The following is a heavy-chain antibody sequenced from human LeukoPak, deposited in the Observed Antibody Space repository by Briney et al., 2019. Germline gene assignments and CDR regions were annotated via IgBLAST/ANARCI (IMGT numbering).Heavy chain of an antibody. CDR3: ATYSITGAWAEYFLH. Sequence: PSETLSLTCTVSGGSISSYYWSWIRQPPGKGLEWIGYIYYSGSTNYNPSLKSRFTMSIDTSKNQFSLKLSSVTAADTAVYYCATYSITGAWAEYFLHWGQGTLVTVSS. D-gene: IGHD2/OR15-2a*01. V-gene: IGHV4-59*12. CDR2: IYYSGST. J-gene: IGHJ1*01. CDR1: GGSISSYY.